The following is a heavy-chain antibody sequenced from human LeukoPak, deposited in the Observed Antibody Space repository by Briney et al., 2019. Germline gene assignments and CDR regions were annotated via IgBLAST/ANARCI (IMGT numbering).Heavy chain of an antibody. D-gene: IGHD2-15*01. CDR1: GFTFSTCA. J-gene: IGHJ4*02. V-gene: IGHV3-23*01. CDR3: AKQLGYCSDGSCYFPY. Sequence: GGSLRLSCAASGFTFSTCAMSWVRQAPGKGLEWVSGISGTTSGTYYADSVKGGFTISRDNSKNTLFLQVNSLRAEDTAVYYCAKQLGYCSDGSCYFPYWGQGTLVTVSS. CDR2: ISGTTSGT.